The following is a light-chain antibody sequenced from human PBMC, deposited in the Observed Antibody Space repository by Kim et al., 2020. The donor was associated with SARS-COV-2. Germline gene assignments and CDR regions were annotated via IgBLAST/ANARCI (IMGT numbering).Light chain of an antibody. CDR2: GAS. CDR1: QSVSSNY. J-gene: IGKJ2*01. CDR3: QQYGTSPYT. V-gene: IGKV3-20*01. Sequence: EIVLTQSPGTLSLSPGERATLSCRASQSVSSNYLAWYQQAPGQAPRILIYGASNRATGAPDRFSGSGSGTDFTLTIGRLEPEDFAVYYCQQYGTSPYTFGQGTKVDIK.